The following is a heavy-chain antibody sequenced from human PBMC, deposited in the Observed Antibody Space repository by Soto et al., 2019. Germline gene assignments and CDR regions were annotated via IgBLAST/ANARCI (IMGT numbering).Heavy chain of an antibody. D-gene: IGHD3-22*01. CDR3: ARGQWFEGGVFDP. J-gene: IGHJ5*02. CDR1: GFTFSTHA. CDR2: IRGGGIPT. V-gene: IGHV3-23*01. Sequence: EVQLLESGGGLVQPGGSLRLSCAASGFTFSTHAMNWVRQAPGKGLEWVSSIRGGGIPTYYADSVKGRFTISRDNSKNRLYLQMNSRGDDDTAVYYCARGQWFEGGVFDPWGQGTLVTVSS.